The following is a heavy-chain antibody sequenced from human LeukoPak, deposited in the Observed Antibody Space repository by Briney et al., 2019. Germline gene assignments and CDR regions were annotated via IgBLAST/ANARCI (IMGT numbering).Heavy chain of an antibody. D-gene: IGHD2-2*01. CDR2: IRSKAYGGTT. Sequence: PGRSLRLSCTASGFTFGDYAMSWVRQAPGKGLEWVGFIRSKAYGGTTEYAASVKGRFTISRDDSKSIAYLQMNSLKTEDTAVYYCTRAIIVLVPAAMYGWFDPWGQGTLVTVSS. CDR1: GFTFGDYA. J-gene: IGHJ5*02. V-gene: IGHV3-49*04. CDR3: TRAIIVLVPAAMYGWFDP.